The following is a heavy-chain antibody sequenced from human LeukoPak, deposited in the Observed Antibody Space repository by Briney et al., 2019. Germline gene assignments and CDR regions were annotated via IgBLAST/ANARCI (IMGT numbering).Heavy chain of an antibody. Sequence: GGSLRLSCAASGFTFSSYEMNWVRQAPGKGLEWDSYISSSGSTIYYADSVKGRFTISRDNAKNSLYLQMNSLRAEDTAVYYGARGERGYSYGYADYWGQGTLVTVSS. D-gene: IGHD5-18*01. CDR1: GFTFSSYE. CDR2: ISSSGSTI. CDR3: ARGERGYSYGYADY. J-gene: IGHJ4*02. V-gene: IGHV3-48*03.